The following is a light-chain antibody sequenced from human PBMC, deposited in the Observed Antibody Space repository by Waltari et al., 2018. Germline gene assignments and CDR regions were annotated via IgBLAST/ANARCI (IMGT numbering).Light chain of an antibody. CDR2: AAS. CDR1: QSVSSDY. Sequence: EIVLTQSPGTLSLSPGERATLSCRATQSVSSDYLAWYQQKRGQAPRLLIYAASTRATGSPDRFSGSVSGTDFTLTISRLEPEDFAVYHCQQYGSATPGYTFGQGTKLEIK. V-gene: IGKV3-20*01. J-gene: IGKJ2*01. CDR3: QQYGSATPGYT.